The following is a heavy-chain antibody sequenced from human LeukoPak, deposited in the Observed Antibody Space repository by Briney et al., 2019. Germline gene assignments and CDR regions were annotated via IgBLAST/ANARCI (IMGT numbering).Heavy chain of an antibody. J-gene: IGHJ4*02. CDR1: GFTFSTYG. Sequence: GRSLRLSCGASGFTFSTYGMHWVRQAPGKGLEWVAVIWFDGNNKYYSDSVKGRFTISRDNSKNTLYLQMNSLRAEDTAVYSCARASGPFDYWGQGTLVTVSS. CDR2: IWFDGNNK. V-gene: IGHV3-33*01. D-gene: IGHD3-10*01. CDR3: ARASGPFDY.